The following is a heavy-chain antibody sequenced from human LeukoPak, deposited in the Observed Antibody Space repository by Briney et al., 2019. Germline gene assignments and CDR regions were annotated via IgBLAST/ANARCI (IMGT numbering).Heavy chain of an antibody. J-gene: IGHJ4*02. D-gene: IGHD2-15*01. Sequence: GRSLRLSCAASGFTFDDYAMHWVRQAPGKGLEWVSGISWNSGSIGYADSVKGRFTISRDNAKNSLYLQMNSLRAEDTAVYYCARDIVVVVAATPLFDYWGQGTLVTVSS. V-gene: IGHV3-9*01. CDR3: ARDIVVVVAATPLFDY. CDR1: GFTFDDYA. CDR2: ISWNSGSI.